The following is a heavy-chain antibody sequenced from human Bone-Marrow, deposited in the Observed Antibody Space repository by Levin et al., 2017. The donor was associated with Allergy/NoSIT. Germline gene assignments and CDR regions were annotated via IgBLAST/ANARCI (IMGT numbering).Heavy chain of an antibody. CDR1: GFTFSNYA. J-gene: IGHJ4*02. CDR3: AKDTYTCSGGSCYFFDY. V-gene: IGHV3-30*18. Sequence: GGSLRLSCAVSGFTFSNYAMHWVRQAPGRGLEWVAFISLDGNTQYYADSVKGRFTISRDNSNNTLHLQMNSLRVEDTAIYYCAKDTYTCSGGSCYFFDYWGQGALVTVSS. CDR2: ISLDGNTQ. D-gene: IGHD2-15*01.